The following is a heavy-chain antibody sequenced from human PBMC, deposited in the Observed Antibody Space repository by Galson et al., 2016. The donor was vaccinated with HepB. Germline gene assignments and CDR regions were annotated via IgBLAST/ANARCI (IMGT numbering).Heavy chain of an antibody. V-gene: IGHV3-66*04. D-gene: IGHD1-14*01. CDR2: IYTGGGT. Sequence: SLRLSCAASGLSVRSNYMRWVRQAAGKGLEWVSVIYTGGGTYYANPVKGRFTVSNDNSRNKVYLQMNSLRAEDTAVYYCARPNDPTGNLDHWGQGTLVTVSS. J-gene: IGHJ4*02. CDR3: ARPNDPTGNLDH. CDR1: GLSVRSNY.